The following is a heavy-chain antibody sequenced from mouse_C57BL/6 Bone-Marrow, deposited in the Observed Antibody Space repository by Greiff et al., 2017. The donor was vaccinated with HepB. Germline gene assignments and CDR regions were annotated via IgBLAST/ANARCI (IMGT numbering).Heavy chain of an antibody. CDR1: GYTFTSYW. D-gene: IGHD1-3*01. CDR2: IHPNSGST. Sequence: QVQLKHPGAELVKPGASVKLSCKASGYTFTSYWMHWVKQRPGQGLEWIGMIHPNSGSTNYNEKFKSKATLTVDKSSSTAYMQLSSLTSEDSAVYYCAKYSRYAMDYWGQGTSVTVSS. V-gene: IGHV1-64*01. J-gene: IGHJ4*01. CDR3: AKYSRYAMDY.